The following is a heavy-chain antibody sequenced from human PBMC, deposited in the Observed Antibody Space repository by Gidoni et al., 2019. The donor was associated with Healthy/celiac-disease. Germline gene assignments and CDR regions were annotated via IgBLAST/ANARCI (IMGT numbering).Heavy chain of an antibody. CDR2: IYHSGST. D-gene: IGHD3-16*01. CDR1: GGSISSGGYS. J-gene: IGHJ3*02. CDR3: ARGEYDYIWGSRNAFDI. Sequence: QLQLQESGSGLVKPSQTLSLTCAVSGGSISSGGYSWSWIRQPPGKGLEWIGYIYHSGSTYYNPSLKSRVTISVDRSKNQFSLKLSSVTAADTAVYYCARGEYDYIWGSRNAFDIWGQGTMVTVSS. V-gene: IGHV4-30-2*01.